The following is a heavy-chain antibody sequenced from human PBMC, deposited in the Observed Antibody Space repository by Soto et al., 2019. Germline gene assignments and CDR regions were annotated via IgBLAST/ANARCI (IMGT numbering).Heavy chain of an antibody. V-gene: IGHV3-48*01. D-gene: IGHD3-3*01. CDR1: GFTFSGYN. Sequence: PGGSLRLSCAASGFTFSGYNMNWVRQAPGKGLEWVSFISSGSSTIYYAASVKGRFTISRDNSKNTLYLQMNSLRAEDTAVYYCARVKIFGVLTPQFDYWGQGTLVTVSS. J-gene: IGHJ4*02. CDR2: ISSGSSTI. CDR3: ARVKIFGVLTPQFDY.